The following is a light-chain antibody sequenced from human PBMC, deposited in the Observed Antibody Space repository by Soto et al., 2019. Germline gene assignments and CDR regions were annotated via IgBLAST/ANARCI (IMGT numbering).Light chain of an antibody. Sequence: QSVLTQPPSASGTPGQRVTMSCSGSNSNIGRNPVNWYQQLPGTAPKVLISSTNQRPSGVPDRFSGSKSGTSASLAISGLQSEDEADYYCAAWDDSLNGLVFGGGTQLTVL. CDR2: STN. CDR1: NSNIGRNP. CDR3: AAWDDSLNGLV. V-gene: IGLV1-44*01. J-gene: IGLJ3*02.